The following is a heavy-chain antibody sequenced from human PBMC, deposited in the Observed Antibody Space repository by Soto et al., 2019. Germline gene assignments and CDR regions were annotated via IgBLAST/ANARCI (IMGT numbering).Heavy chain of an antibody. D-gene: IGHD5-12*01. CDR3: AVVATITSDYYGMDV. CDR1: GYTFTSYA. CDR2: ISAYNGNT. V-gene: IGHV1-18*01. Sequence: ASVKVSCKSSGYTFTSYAISWVRQAPGQGLEWMGWISAYNGNTNYAQKLQGRVTMTTDTSTSTAYMELRSLRSDDTAVYYCAVVATITSDYYGMDVWGQGTTVTVSS. J-gene: IGHJ6*02.